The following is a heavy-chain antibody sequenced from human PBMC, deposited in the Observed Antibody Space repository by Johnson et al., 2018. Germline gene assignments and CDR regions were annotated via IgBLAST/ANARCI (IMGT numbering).Heavy chain of an antibody. Sequence: QVQLQQSGPGLVKPSQTLSLTCAISGARVSGNTTAWNWIRQSPSRGLEWLGRKYYRSKWPYESAVSVQSRITIKPDPFKNQLFLQLNSVNPEDTAVYYCARHYSLDGWGQGTTVTGSS. CDR1: GARVSGNTTA. V-gene: IGHV6-1*01. CDR3: ARHYSLDG. J-gene: IGHJ6*02. CDR2: KYYRSKWPY.